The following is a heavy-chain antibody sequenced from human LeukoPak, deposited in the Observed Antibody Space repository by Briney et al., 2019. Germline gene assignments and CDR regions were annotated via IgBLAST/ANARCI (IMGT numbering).Heavy chain of an antibody. CDR1: GGTFSSYA. CDR2: IIPIFGTA. D-gene: IGHD5-24*01. V-gene: IGHV1-69*13. J-gene: IGHJ4*02. Sequence: SVKVSCKASGGTFSSYAISWVRQAPGQGLEWMGGIIPIFGTANYAQKFQGRVTITADESTSTAYMELSSLRSEDTAVYYCAREEVEMATSYYFDYWGQGTLVTVSS. CDR3: AREEVEMATSYYFDY.